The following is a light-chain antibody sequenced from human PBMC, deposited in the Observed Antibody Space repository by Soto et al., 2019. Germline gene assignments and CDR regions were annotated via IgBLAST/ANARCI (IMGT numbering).Light chain of an antibody. CDR1: QSVASN. J-gene: IGKJ1*01. CDR3: HQYHSWPPRT. V-gene: IGKV3-15*01. CDR2: GAS. Sequence: ETVMTQSPATLSVSPGERATLSCRASQSVASNLAWYQQKPGQAPRLLIYGASTRATGVPARFSGSGSGTAFTLTISSLQSEDFAVYYCHQYHSWPPRTFGQGTKVEIK.